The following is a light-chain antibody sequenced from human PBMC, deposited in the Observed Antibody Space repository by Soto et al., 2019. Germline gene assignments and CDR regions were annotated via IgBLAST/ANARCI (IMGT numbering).Light chain of an antibody. CDR1: SSNIGNNY. CDR3: RTWDSSLSAGV. V-gene: IGLV1-51*01. Sequence: QAVVTQPPSVSAAPGQTVTISCSGSSSNIGNNYVSWYQQLPGTAPKLLIYDNNKRPSEIPDRFSGSKSGTSATLGITGLQIGDEADYYCRTWDSSLSAGVFCGGTKLTVL. J-gene: IGLJ2*01. CDR2: DNN.